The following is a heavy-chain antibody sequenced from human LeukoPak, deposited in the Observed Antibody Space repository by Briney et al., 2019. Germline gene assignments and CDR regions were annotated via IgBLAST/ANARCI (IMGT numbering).Heavy chain of an antibody. CDR3: ARGEGEATVAEDY. CDR2: IKTDGTIT. J-gene: IGHJ4*02. CDR1: GFTFSGYW. V-gene: IGHV3-74*01. D-gene: IGHD6-19*01. Sequence: PGGSLRLSCVASGFTFSGYWMHWVRRAPGMGPVWVSRIKTDGTITNYADSVKGRFTISRDNSKNTLYLQMNSLRTEDTAVYYCARGEGEATVAEDYWGQGTLVTVSS.